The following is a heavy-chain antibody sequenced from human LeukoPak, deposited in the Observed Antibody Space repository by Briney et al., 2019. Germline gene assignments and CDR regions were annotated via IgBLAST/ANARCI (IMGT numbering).Heavy chain of an antibody. D-gene: IGHD5-24*01. CDR1: GFTFSSYA. Sequence: PGGSLRLSCAASGFTFSSYAMSWVREASGKGLEWVSAISGSGGSTYYADSVKGRFTIARDTSKNTLSLQMNSLGAEETGVYYCAKDGMATISYSFDYWGQGTLVTVSS. J-gene: IGHJ4*02. V-gene: IGHV3-23*01. CDR2: ISGSGGST. CDR3: AKDGMATISYSFDY.